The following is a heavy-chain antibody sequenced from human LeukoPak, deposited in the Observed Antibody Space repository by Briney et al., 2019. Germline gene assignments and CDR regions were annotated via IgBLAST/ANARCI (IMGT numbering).Heavy chain of an antibody. CDR2: VIPLFGTS. V-gene: IGHV1-69*13. CDR1: RDIFSRSA. Sequence: SVKVSCKASRDIFSRSAISWVRQGPGQGLEWMGGVIPLFGTSDYAQKFQGRVTITADESTTTVYMELSSLRSEDTAVYYCAVLRNSYYTDWGQGTMVTVS. D-gene: IGHD2-2*02. J-gene: IGHJ3*01. CDR3: AVLRNSYYTD.